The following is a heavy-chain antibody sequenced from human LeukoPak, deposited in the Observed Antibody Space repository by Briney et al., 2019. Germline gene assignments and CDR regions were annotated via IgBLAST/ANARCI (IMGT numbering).Heavy chain of an antibody. D-gene: IGHD2-21*01. V-gene: IGHV4-34*01. CDR1: GGSFSGYY. Sequence: PSETLSLTCAVYGGSFSGYYWSWIRQPPGKGLEWIGEINHSGSTNYNPSLKSRVTISVDTSKNQFSLKLSSVTSADTAVYHCSRCSLFPLDSSYYYYGMDVWGQGTTVTVSS. CDR3: SRCSLFPLDSSYYYYGMDV. J-gene: IGHJ6*02. CDR2: INHSGST.